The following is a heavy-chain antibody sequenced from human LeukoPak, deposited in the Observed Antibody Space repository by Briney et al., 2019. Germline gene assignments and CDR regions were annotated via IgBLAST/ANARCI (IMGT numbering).Heavy chain of an antibody. J-gene: IGHJ3*02. V-gene: IGHV4-34*01. D-gene: IGHD2-2*02. Sequence: SETLSLTCAVYGGSFSGYYWSWIRQPPGKGLEWIGEINHSGSTNYNPSLKSRVTISVDTSKNQFSLKLSSVTAADTAVYYCARDIPAFDIWGQGTMVTVSS. CDR3: ARDIPAFDI. CDR2: INHSGST. CDR1: GGSFSGYY.